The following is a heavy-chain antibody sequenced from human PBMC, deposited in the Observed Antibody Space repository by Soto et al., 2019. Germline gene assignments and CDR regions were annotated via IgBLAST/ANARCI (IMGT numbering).Heavy chain of an antibody. D-gene: IGHD6-19*01. CDR2: INSDGSST. V-gene: IGHV3-74*01. Sequence: EVQLVESGGGLVQPGGSLRLSCAASGFTFSSYWMHWVRQAPGKGLVWVSRINSDGSSTSYEDSLKGRFTISRDNAKNTLYLQMSSLRAEDTAVYYCARGYSSGWFQVGAFDIWGQGTMVTVS. CDR3: ARGYSSGWFQVGAFDI. CDR1: GFTFSSYW. J-gene: IGHJ3*02.